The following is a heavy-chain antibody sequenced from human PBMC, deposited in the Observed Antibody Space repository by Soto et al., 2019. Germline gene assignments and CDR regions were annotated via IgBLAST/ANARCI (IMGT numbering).Heavy chain of an antibody. J-gene: IGHJ4*02. CDR1: GYAYTSYD. CDR2: MNPNSGNT. D-gene: IGHD2-15*01. Sequence: GVSVKVSCTASGYAYTSYDINWVRQATGQGLEWMGWMNPNSGNTGYAQKLQGRVTMTRDTSTSTVYMELSSLRSEDTAVYYCARVYCSGGGCYGIDYWGQGTLVTVSS. V-gene: IGHV1-8*01. CDR3: ARVYCSGGGCYGIDY.